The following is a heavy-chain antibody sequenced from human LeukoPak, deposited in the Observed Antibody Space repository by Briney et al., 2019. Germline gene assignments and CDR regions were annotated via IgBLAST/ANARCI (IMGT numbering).Heavy chain of an antibody. CDR3: VSGSSGWLFFQH. D-gene: IGHD6-19*01. V-gene: IGHV4-31*03. J-gene: IGHJ1*01. Sequence: SETLSLTCTVSGGSISSGGYYWSWIRQHPGKGLEWIGYIYYSGSTYYNPSLKSRVTISVDTSKNQFSLKLSSVTAADTAVYYCVSGSSGWLFFQHWGQGTLVTVSS. CDR1: GGSISSGGYY. CDR2: IYYSGST.